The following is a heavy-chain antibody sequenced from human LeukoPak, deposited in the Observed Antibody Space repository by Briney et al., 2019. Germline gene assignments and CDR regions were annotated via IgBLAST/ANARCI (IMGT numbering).Heavy chain of an antibody. CDR3: AKAPRQQLANALFDY. V-gene: IGHV3-43*02. Sequence: GGSLRLPCAASGFTFDDYAMHWVRQAPGKGLEWVSLISGDGGSTYYADSVKGRLTISTDNSKNSLYLQMNSLRTEDTALYYCAKAPRQQLANALFDYWGQGTLVTVSS. CDR1: GFTFDDYA. J-gene: IGHJ4*02. CDR2: ISGDGGST. D-gene: IGHD6-13*01.